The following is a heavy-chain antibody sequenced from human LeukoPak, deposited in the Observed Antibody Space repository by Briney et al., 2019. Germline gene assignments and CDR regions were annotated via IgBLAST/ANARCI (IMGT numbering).Heavy chain of an antibody. Sequence: GGTLRLSCAVSGFTFSDYYMSWIRQASGKGLEWVSYISSSGSTIYYADSMKGLFTISRDNTKNTLYLQMHSLRAEDTAVYYCARDQFRSWSAAPNYWGQGTLVTVSS. CDR3: ARDQFRSWSAAPNY. D-gene: IGHD3-3*01. J-gene: IGHJ4*02. CDR2: ISSSGSTI. V-gene: IGHV3-11*01. CDR1: GFTFSDYY.